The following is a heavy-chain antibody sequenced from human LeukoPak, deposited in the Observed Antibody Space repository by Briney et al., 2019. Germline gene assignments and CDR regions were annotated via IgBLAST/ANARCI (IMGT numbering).Heavy chain of an antibody. Sequence: ASVKVSCKASGYTFTGYDINWVRQATGQGLEWMGWMNPNSGNTGYAQKFQGRVTMTRNTSISTAYMELSSLRSEDTAVYYCARGRVDTAMDHVFDYWGQGTLVTVSS. D-gene: IGHD5-18*01. J-gene: IGHJ4*02. CDR1: GYTFTGYD. CDR2: MNPNSGNT. CDR3: ARGRVDTAMDHVFDY. V-gene: IGHV1-8*01.